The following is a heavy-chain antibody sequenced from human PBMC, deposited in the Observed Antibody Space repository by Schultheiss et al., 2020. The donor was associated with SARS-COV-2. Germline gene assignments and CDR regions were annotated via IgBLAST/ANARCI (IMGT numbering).Heavy chain of an antibody. CDR2: SNAGNGNT. CDR1: GYTFTSYA. J-gene: IGHJ6*02. V-gene: IGHV1-3*01. D-gene: IGHD2-15*01. CDR3: ATTTNCSGGSCYFGGYYYYYYGMDV. Sequence: ASVKVSCKASGYTFTSYAMHWVRQAPGQRLEWMGWSNAGNGNTKYSQKFQGRVTITRDTSASTAYMELSSLRSEDTAVYYCATTTNCSGGSCYFGGYYYYYYGMDVWGQGTTVTVSS.